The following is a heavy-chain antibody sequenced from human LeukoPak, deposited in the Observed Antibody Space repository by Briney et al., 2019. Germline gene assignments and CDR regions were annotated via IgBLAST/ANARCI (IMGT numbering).Heavy chain of an antibody. CDR2: IRSKAYGGTT. CDR1: GFTFGDYA. CDR3: TRPYYYDSSGYYGYDY. J-gene: IGHJ4*02. D-gene: IGHD3-22*01. Sequence: PGRSLRLSCTASGFTFGDYAMSWFRQAPGKGLEWVGFIRSKAYGGTTEYAASVKGRFTISRDDSKSIAYLQMNSLKTEDTAVYYCTRPYYYDSSGYYGYDYWGQGTLVTVSS. V-gene: IGHV3-49*03.